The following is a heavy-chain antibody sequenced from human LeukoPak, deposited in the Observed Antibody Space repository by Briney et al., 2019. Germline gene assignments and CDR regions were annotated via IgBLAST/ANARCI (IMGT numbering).Heavy chain of an antibody. V-gene: IGHV3-23*01. CDR1: GFTFSGYA. D-gene: IGHD3-3*01. Sequence: PGGSLRLSCAASGFTFSGYAMSWVRQAPGKGLEWVSAISGSGGSTYYADSVKGRFTISRDNSKNTLYLQMNSLRAEDTAVYYCAKGQDFWSGLGYWGQGTLVTVSS. CDR3: AKGQDFWSGLGY. J-gene: IGHJ4*02. CDR2: ISGSGGST.